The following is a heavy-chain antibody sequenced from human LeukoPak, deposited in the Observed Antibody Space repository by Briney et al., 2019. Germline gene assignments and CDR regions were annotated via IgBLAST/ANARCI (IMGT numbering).Heavy chain of an antibody. V-gene: IGHV3-30-3*01. Sequence: GGSLRLSCAASGFTFSSYAMHWVRQAPGKGLEWVAVISYDGSNKYYADSVKGRFTISRDNSKNTLYLQMNSLRAEDTAVYYCARVRGVDTPTGGMDVWGQGTTVTVSS. CDR1: GFTFSSYA. J-gene: IGHJ6*02. D-gene: IGHD3-10*01. CDR3: ARVRGVDTPTGGMDV. CDR2: ISYDGSNK.